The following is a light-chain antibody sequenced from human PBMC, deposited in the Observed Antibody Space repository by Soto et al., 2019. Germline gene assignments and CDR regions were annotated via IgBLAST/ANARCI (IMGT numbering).Light chain of an antibody. CDR1: HRIGTW. J-gene: IGKJ2*01. V-gene: IGKV1-5*03. CDR2: KAS. Sequence: DIQMTQSPSTLSASVGDRVTITCRASHRIGTWLAWYQQKPGKVPKLLIYKASTLESGVPSRFSGSGSGTEFTLTISSLQPDDFATYYCQQYNTYSYTFGQGSKLEI. CDR3: QQYNTYSYT.